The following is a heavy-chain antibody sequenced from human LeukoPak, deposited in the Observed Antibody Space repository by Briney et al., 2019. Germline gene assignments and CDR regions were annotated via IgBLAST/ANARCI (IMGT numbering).Heavy chain of an antibody. CDR1: AGSISSSSHY. V-gene: IGHV4-39*01. CDR3: ARRGGSGWYFDY. CDR2: IYHSGNT. D-gene: IGHD6-19*01. J-gene: IGHJ4*02. Sequence: SETLSLTCTVSAGSISSSSHYWSWIRQPPGKGLEWIGSIYHSGNTYYKPSLKSQVTISVDTSNNQLSLKVSSVTAADTAVYYCARRGGSGWYFDYWGQGTLVTVSS.